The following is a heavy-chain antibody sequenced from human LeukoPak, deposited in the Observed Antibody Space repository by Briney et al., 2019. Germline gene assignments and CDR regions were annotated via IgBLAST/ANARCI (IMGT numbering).Heavy chain of an antibody. CDR1: GFTFSDSV. D-gene: IGHD3-16*02. J-gene: IGHJ3*02. Sequence: PGGSLRLSCVASGFTFSDSVMSWVRQAPGKGLEWVAVIWFDGSNEDYADSVKGRLTISRDNSKNTLYLQMNSLRAEDTAVYYCARGRMITFGGVIDDAFDIWGQGRMVTVSS. CDR2: IWFDGSNE. V-gene: IGHV3-33*08. CDR3: ARGRMITFGGVIDDAFDI.